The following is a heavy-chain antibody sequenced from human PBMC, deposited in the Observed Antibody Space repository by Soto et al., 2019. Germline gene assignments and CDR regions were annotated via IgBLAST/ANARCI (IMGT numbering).Heavy chain of an antibody. CDR3: ARGRAAAGTNTKYFDY. J-gene: IGHJ4*02. CDR2: INPNSGGT. V-gene: IGHV1-2*04. Sequence: ASVKVSCKASGYTFTGYYMHWVRQAPGQGLEWMGWINPNSGGTNYAQKFQGWVTMPRDTSISTAYMELSRLRSDDTAVYYCARGRAAAGTNTKYFDYWGQGTLVTVSS. CDR1: GYTFTGYY. D-gene: IGHD6-13*01.